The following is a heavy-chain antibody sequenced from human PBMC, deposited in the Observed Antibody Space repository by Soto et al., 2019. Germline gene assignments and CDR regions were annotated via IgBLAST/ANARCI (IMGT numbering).Heavy chain of an antibody. V-gene: IGHV3-23*03. CDR2: IYGGGST. CDR3: AREAGPLDY. Sequence: EVQLLESGGGLVQPGGSLRLSCAASGFTFNTYAMSWVRQAPGKGLEWVSVIYGGGSTYYADSVKGRFTISRDNSKNTLYLQMNSLRAEDTAVYYCAREAGPLDYWGQGTLVIVSS. J-gene: IGHJ4*02. CDR1: GFTFNTYA.